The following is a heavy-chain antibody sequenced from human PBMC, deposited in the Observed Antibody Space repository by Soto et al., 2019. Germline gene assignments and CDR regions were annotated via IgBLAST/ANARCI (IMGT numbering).Heavy chain of an antibody. CDR3: ARVRYDAFDI. Sequence: QGELQESGPGLVKHSETLSLTCTVSGGSISSYYWSWIRQPPGKGLEWIGYIYYSGSTNYNPSLKSRVTISVDTSKNQFSLKLSSVTAADTAVYYCARVRYDAFDIWGQGTMVTVSS. D-gene: IGHD4-17*01. J-gene: IGHJ3*02. CDR2: IYYSGST. CDR1: GGSISSYY. V-gene: IGHV4-59*01.